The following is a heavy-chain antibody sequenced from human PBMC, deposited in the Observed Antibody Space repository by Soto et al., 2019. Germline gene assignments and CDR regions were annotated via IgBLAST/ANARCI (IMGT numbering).Heavy chain of an antibody. CDR2: IYYSGST. J-gene: IGHJ5*02. CDR1: GGSISSYY. Sequence: TCTVSGGSISSYYWSWIRQPPGKGLEWIGYIYYSGSTYYNPSLKSRVTISIDTSKIQFFLNLTSMTAADTAVYYCARQNTGHNWFGPWGQGTLVTVSS. D-gene: IGHD4-17*01. V-gene: IGHV4-59*08. CDR3: ARQNTGHNWFGP.